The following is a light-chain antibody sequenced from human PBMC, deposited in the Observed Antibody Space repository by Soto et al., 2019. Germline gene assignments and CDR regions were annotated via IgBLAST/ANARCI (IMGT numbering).Light chain of an antibody. J-gene: IGLJ2*01. CDR1: SSNIETNY. Sequence: QSVLTQPPSASGTPGQRVTISCSGSSSNIETNYVYWYQHLPGAAPKLLLYSNDQRPSGVPDRFSAAKSGTSASLAISGLRSEDEGDYYCSATDDRLSGPVFGGGTKLTVL. CDR3: SATDDRLSGPV. CDR2: SND. V-gene: IGLV1-47*02.